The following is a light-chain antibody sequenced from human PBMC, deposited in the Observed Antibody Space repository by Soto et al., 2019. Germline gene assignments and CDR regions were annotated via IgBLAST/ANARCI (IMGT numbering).Light chain of an antibody. CDR1: NVPINNI. Sequence: QLVLTQPSSASASLGSSIKLTCTLTNVPINNIIAWHQQQPGQAPRFLMKVEGSGRYSRGAGVPDRFSGSRSGPARYLTISNLPSDVEADYFWETWGSDTRVFGGGTKLTVL. V-gene: IGLV4-60*03. J-gene: IGLJ3*02. CDR2: VEGSGRY. CDR3: ETWGSDTRV.